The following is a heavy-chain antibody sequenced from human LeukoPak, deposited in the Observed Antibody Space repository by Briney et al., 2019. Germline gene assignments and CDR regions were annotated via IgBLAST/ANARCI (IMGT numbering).Heavy chain of an antibody. D-gene: IGHD7-27*01. Sequence: PGRSLRLSCAASGFIFNSYVMTWVRQAPGKGLEWVSALSGSGGSTYYADSVKGRFTISRDNSKNTLYLQMNSLRAEDTAIYYCAKDRSWGLDYWGQGTLVTVSS. CDR1: GFIFNSYV. V-gene: IGHV3-23*01. CDR3: AKDRSWGLDY. J-gene: IGHJ4*02. CDR2: LSGSGGST.